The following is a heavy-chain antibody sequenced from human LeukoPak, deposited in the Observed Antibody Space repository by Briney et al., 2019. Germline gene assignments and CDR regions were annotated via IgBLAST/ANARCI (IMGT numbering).Heavy chain of an antibody. V-gene: IGHV1-18*01. D-gene: IGHD1-26*01. CDR1: AYTFTSYG. Sequence: ASVKVSCKASAYTFTSYGISWVRQAPGQGLEWMGWISVYNGNTNYAQKLQGRVTMTTDTSTSTAYMELRSLRSEDTAVYYCARNKGGSYLRDAFDIWGQGTMVTVSS. J-gene: IGHJ3*02. CDR3: ARNKGGSYLRDAFDI. CDR2: ISVYNGNT.